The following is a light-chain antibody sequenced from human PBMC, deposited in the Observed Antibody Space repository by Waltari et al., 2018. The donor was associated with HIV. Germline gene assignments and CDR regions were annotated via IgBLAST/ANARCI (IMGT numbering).Light chain of an antibody. CDR3: RQRSNWRGFT. CDR2: DAS. Sequence: EIVLTQSPATLSLSPGERATLSCSASQSVTINLAWYQQKPGQAPRLLIYDASNRATGIPARFSGSGSGTDFTLTISSLEPEDFAIYYCRQRSNWRGFTFGPGTKVDIK. J-gene: IGKJ3*01. CDR1: QSVTIN. V-gene: IGKV3-11*01.